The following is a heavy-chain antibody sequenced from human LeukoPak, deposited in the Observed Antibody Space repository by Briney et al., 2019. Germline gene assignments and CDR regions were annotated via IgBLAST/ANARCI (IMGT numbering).Heavy chain of an antibody. CDR1: GDSIGTYY. J-gene: IGHJ4*02. CDR3: ARQGYKSGWYPTFDF. Sequence: SETLSLTCTVSGDSIGTYYWSWIRRPPGKGLEWIGHVYYTGITDYNPSLQSRVTISVDPSRNQLSLKLNSVTAADTAVYYCARQGYKSGWYPTFDFWGPGTQVIVSS. D-gene: IGHD6-19*01. V-gene: IGHV4-59*01. CDR2: VYYTGIT.